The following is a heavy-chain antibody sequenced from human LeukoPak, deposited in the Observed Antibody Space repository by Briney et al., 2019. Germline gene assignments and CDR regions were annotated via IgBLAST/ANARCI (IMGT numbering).Heavy chain of an antibody. Sequence: ASVKVSCKASGHTFTGYYMHWVRQAPGQGLEWMGWINPNSGGTNYAQKFQGRVTMTRDTSISTAYMELSRLRSDDTAVYYCARELYCSSTSCYRVLDYWGQGTLVTVSS. CDR3: ARELYCSSTSCYRVLDY. V-gene: IGHV1-2*02. J-gene: IGHJ4*02. CDR1: GHTFTGYY. D-gene: IGHD2-2*01. CDR2: INPNSGGT.